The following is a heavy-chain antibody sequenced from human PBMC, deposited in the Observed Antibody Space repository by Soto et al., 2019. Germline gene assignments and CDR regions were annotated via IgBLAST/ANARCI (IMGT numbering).Heavy chain of an antibody. CDR3: ARDPPDTPSDY. CDR2: ISAKNGDT. Sequence: QVQLVQSGAEVKKPGASVKVSCKDSGYTFTSYGISWVRQAPGQGLQWMGWISAKNGDTNFAQKFRGRVTMTTDTSTSTVYMELRSLQPDDTAVYYCARDPPDTPSDYWGQGTLVTVSS. J-gene: IGHJ4*02. V-gene: IGHV1-18*01. D-gene: IGHD5-18*01. CDR1: GYTFTSYG.